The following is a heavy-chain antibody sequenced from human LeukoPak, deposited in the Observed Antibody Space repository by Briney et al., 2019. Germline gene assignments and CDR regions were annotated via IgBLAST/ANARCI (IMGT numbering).Heavy chain of an antibody. CDR1: GFTFSSYG. CDR2: INCNGGST. Sequence: GGSLRLSCAASGFTFSSYGMSWVRQAPGKGLEWVSGINCNGGSTGYADSVKGRFTISRDNAKNSLYLQMNSLRAEDTALYYCARGPYYYDSSGYYESDWGQGTLVTVSS. D-gene: IGHD3-22*01. V-gene: IGHV3-20*04. J-gene: IGHJ4*02. CDR3: ARGPYYYDSSGYYESD.